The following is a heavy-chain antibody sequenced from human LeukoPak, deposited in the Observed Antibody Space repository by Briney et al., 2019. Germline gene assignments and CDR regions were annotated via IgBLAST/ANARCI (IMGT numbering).Heavy chain of an antibody. Sequence: PSETLSLTCTVSGGSISSSNYYWGWIRQPPGKGLEWIGSIYYSGSTYYSPSLKSRVTISVDTSKNQFSLKLSSVTAADTAVYYCARGNNYWGQGTLVTVSS. V-gene: IGHV4-39*07. CDR3: ARGNNY. CDR1: GGSISSSNYY. CDR2: IYYSGST. J-gene: IGHJ4*02.